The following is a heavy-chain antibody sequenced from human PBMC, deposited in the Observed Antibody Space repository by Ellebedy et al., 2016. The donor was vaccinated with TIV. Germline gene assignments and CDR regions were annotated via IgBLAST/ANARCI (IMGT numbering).Heavy chain of an antibody. D-gene: IGHD6-19*01. CDR2: IYYSGST. CDR3: ASTPLGSGWYGDYYYGMDV. Sequence: SETLFLTCAVYGGSFSGYYWSWIRQPPGKGLEWIGYIYYSGSTNYNPSLKSRVTISVDTSKNQFSLKLSSVTAADTAVYYCASTPLGSGWYGDYYYGMDVWGQGTTVTVSS. J-gene: IGHJ6*02. V-gene: IGHV4-59*08. CDR1: GGSFSGYY.